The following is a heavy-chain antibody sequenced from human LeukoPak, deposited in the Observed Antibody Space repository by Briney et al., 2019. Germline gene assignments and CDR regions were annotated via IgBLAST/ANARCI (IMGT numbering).Heavy chain of an antibody. CDR2: ISSNGGST. J-gene: IGHJ4*02. CDR1: GFTFSSYS. V-gene: IGHV3-64*01. D-gene: IGHD2-2*02. CDR3: ARDLYCSSTSCYID. Sequence: GGSLRLSCAASGFTFSSYSMNWVRQAPGKGLEYVSAISSNGGSTYYANSVKGRFTISRDNSKNTLYLQMGSLRAEDMAVYYCARDLYCSSTSCYIDWGQGTLVTVSS.